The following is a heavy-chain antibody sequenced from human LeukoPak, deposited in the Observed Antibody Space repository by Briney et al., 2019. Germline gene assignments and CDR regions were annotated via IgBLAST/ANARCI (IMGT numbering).Heavy chain of an antibody. J-gene: IGHJ4*02. D-gene: IGHD6-19*01. Sequence: PGGSLRLSCAASGFTFSSYWMSWVRQAPGKGLEWVANIKKDGSEKYYVDSVKGRFTISRDNAKNSLYLQMNSLRAEDTAVYYCARYWAVEVFDYWGQGTLVTVSS. CDR2: IKKDGSEK. CDR3: ARYWAVEVFDY. CDR1: GFTFSSYW. V-gene: IGHV3-7*01.